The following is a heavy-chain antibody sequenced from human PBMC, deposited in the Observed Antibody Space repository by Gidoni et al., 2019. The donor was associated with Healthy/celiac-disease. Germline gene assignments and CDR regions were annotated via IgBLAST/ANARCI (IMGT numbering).Heavy chain of an antibody. D-gene: IGHD3-9*01. J-gene: IGHJ5*02. CDR2: IIHIFGTA. V-gene: IGHV1-69*01. CDR1: GGNFSSYA. Sequence: QVQLVQSGAEVKKPGSSVKVSCKASGGNFSSYAISWVRQAPGQGLEWMGGIIHIFGTANYAQKFQGRVTITADESTSTAYMELSSLRSEDTALYYCARRFYDILTGSRGDWFDPWGQGTLVTVSS. CDR3: ARRFYDILTGSRGDWFDP.